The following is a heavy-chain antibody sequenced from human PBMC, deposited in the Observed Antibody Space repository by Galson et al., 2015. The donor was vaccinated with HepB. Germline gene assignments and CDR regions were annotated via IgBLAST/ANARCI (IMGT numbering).Heavy chain of an antibody. CDR1: GASTSSSSYY. CDR3: ARALGGSYFYGLDV. CDR2: VYYSGVT. Sequence: TVSGASTSSSSYYWNWVRQSPGMGLEWIGSVYYSGVTYYNPSLKGRVTISVDTSKNQFSLRVNSVTAADTALYYCARALGGSYFYGLDVWGQGTPVAVSS. V-gene: IGHV4-39*01. D-gene: IGHD3-16*02. J-gene: IGHJ6*02.